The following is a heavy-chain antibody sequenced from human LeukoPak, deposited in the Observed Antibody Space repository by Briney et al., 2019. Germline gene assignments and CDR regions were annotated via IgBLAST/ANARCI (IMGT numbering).Heavy chain of an antibody. CDR1: GYTFTSYY. D-gene: IGHD4-23*01. Sequence: GASVKVSCKASGYTFTSYYMHWVRQAPGQGLEWMGRIIPIFGIANYAQKFQGRVTITADKSTSTAYMELSSLRSEDTAVYYCARDYGGNSELTFDYWGQGTLVTVSS. CDR3: ARDYGGNSELTFDY. V-gene: IGHV1-69*04. CDR2: IIPIFGIA. J-gene: IGHJ4*02.